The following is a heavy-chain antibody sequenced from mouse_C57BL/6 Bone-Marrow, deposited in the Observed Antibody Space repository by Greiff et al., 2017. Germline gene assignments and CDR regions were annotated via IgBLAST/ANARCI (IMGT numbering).Heavy chain of an antibody. CDR1: GYTFTSYW. V-gene: IGHV1-72*01. D-gene: IGHD2-2*01. CDR2: IDPNSGGT. CDR3: AGCYGYDGYYFDY. Sequence: VQLQQPGPELVKPGASVKLSCKASGYTFTSYWMHWVKQRPGRGLEWIGRIDPNSGGTKYNEKFKSKATLTVDQPSSTAYMQLSSLTSEDSAVYYCAGCYGYDGYYFDYWGQGTTLTVSS. J-gene: IGHJ2*01.